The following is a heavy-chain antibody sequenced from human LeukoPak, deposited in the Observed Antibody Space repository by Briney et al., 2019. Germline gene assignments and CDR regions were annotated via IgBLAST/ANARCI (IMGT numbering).Heavy chain of an antibody. V-gene: IGHV3-53*01. CDR3: ARVANSAYYYYYMDV. D-gene: IGHD2-15*01. J-gene: IGHJ6*03. CDR2: IYSGGST. Sequence: GGSLRLSCAASGFTVSSNYMSWVRQAPGKGLEWVSVIYSGGSTYYADSVKGRFTISRDNSKNTLYLQMNSLRAEDTAVYYCARVANSAYYYYYMDVWGKGTTVT. CDR1: GFTVSSNY.